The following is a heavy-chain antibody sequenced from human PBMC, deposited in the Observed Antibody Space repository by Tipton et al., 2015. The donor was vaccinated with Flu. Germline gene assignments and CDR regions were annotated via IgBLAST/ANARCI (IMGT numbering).Heavy chain of an antibody. CDR2: ISSGGSTI. V-gene: IGHV3-48*03. CDR3: ATLTGDDY. J-gene: IGHJ4*02. D-gene: IGHD7-27*01. Sequence: SLRLSCAASGFLFSSYEMNWVRQAPGKGLEWLSYISSGGSTISYADSVRGRFTISRDNAKNSLYLQLNSLRAEDTAVYYSATLTGDDYWGQGDLVTVSS. CDR1: GFLFSSYE.